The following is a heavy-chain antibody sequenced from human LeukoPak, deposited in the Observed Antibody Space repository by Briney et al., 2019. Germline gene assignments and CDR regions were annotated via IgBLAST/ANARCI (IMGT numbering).Heavy chain of an antibody. Sequence: GGSLRLSCAASGFTVSSNYMSWVRLAPGKGLEWVSVIYSGGSTYYADSVKGRFTISRDNSKNTLYLQMNSLRAEDTAVYYCARGGYSYYQDYWGQGTLVTVSS. J-gene: IGHJ4*02. CDR2: IYSGGST. CDR3: ARGGYSYYQDY. V-gene: IGHV3-53*01. CDR1: GFTVSSNY. D-gene: IGHD5-18*01.